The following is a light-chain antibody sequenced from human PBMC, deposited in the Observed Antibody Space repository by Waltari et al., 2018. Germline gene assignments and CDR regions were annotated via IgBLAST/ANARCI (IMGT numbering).Light chain of an antibody. CDR3: QQSYSTWT. Sequence: DIQMTQSPSTLSASVGDRVTITCRASQSFGSWLAWYQQKPGKAPKVLISDASNLESGVPSRFSGSGSGTEFTLTISSLQPDDFATYYCQQSYSTWTFGQGTKVEIK. J-gene: IGKJ1*01. CDR2: DAS. CDR1: QSFGSW. V-gene: IGKV1-5*01.